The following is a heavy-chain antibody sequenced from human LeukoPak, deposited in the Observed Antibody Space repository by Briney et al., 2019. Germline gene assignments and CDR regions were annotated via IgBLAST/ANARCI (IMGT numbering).Heavy chain of an antibody. CDR2: ISGSGAST. CDR1: AFTFSDYA. CDR3: AKNRGISSGFDS. Sequence: PGGSLRLSCAASAFTFSDYAMSWVRQAPGKGLEWVSTISGSGASTYYADSVKGRFTISRDNSKNTLYLQMSTLRAEDTAIYSCAKNRGISSGFDSWGQGTLVTVSS. J-gene: IGHJ4*02. V-gene: IGHV3-23*01. D-gene: IGHD3-22*01.